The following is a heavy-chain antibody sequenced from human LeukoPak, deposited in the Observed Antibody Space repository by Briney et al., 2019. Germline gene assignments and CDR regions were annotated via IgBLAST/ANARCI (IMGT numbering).Heavy chain of an antibody. D-gene: IGHD3-22*01. J-gene: IGHJ3*02. CDR2: IKQDGSEK. Sequence: PGGSLRLSCAASGFTFSSYWMSWVRQAPGKGLEWVANIKQDGSEKYYVDSAKGRFTISRDNAKNSLYLQMNSLRAEDTAVYYCARVPSKGYDSSGYYYAFDIWGQGTMVTVSS. CDR3: ARVPSKGYDSSGYYYAFDI. CDR1: GFTFSSYW. V-gene: IGHV3-7*01.